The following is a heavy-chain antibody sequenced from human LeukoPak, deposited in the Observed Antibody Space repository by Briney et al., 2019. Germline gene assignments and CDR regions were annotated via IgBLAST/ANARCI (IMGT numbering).Heavy chain of an antibody. J-gene: IGHJ6*03. V-gene: IGHV4-61*02. CDR3: ARVVVAASRDYYYYMDV. Sequence: SETLSLTCTVSGGSISSGSYYWSWIRQPAGKGLEWIGRIYTSGSTNYNPSLKSRVTISVDTSKNQFSLKLSSVTAADTAVYYCARVVVAASRDYYYYMDVWGKGTTVAVTS. CDR2: IYTSGST. CDR1: GGSISSGSYY. D-gene: IGHD2-15*01.